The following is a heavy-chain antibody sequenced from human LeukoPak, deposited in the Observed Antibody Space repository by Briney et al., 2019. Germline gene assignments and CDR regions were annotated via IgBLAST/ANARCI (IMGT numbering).Heavy chain of an antibody. CDR2: FDPEDGET. Sequence: EASVKVSCKVSGYTLTKLSMHWVRQAPGKGLEWMGGFDPEDGETIYAQKFQGRVTMTEDTSTNTAYMELSSLRSEDTAVYYCATYAFSFYGSAPRWYFDLWGRGTLVTVSS. CDR3: ATYAFSFYGSAPRWYFDL. J-gene: IGHJ2*01. V-gene: IGHV1-24*01. CDR1: GYTLTKLS. D-gene: IGHD3-10*01.